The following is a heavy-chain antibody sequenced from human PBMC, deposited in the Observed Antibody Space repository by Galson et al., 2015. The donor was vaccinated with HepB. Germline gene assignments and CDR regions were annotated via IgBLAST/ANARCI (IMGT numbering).Heavy chain of an antibody. V-gene: IGHV4-39*07. CDR1: GGFISRSSNY. CDR2: IYSSGST. J-gene: IGHJ3*02. CDR3: ARDHGTTSLDAFDI. D-gene: IGHD2-2*01. Sequence: SETLSLTCTVSGGFISRSSNYWGWIRQPPGKGPKWIGSIYSSGSTYYNPPLKSRVTISVDTSKNQFSLEMRLVTAADTAVYYCARDHGTTSLDAFDIWGQGTMVIVSS.